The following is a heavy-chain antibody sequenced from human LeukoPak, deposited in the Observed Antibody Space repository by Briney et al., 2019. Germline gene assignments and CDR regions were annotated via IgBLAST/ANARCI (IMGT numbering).Heavy chain of an antibody. CDR1: GGSFSGYY. J-gene: IGHJ4*02. Sequence: SETLSLTCAVYGGSFSGYYWSWIRQPPGKGLEWIGEINHSGSTNYNPSLKSRVTISVDTSKNQFSLKLSSVTAADTAMYYCARVGAGEEDYWGQGTLVTVSS. CDR3: ARVGAGEEDY. D-gene: IGHD3-16*01. V-gene: IGHV4-34*01. CDR2: INHSGST.